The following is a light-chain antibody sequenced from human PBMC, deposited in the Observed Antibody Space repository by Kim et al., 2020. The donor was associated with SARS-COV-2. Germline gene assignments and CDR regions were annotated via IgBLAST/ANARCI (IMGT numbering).Light chain of an antibody. J-gene: IGKJ2*01. Sequence: DIAMTQSPSSLSASVGDRVTITCQASQDIRTYLNWYQQKPGQAPKLLIYDASNLESGAPSKFSGGGSGTDFTFTISSLQPEDVATYYCQQCFYPPYTFGQGTKVEI. CDR1: QDIRTY. CDR3: QQCFYPPYT. V-gene: IGKV1-33*01. CDR2: DAS.